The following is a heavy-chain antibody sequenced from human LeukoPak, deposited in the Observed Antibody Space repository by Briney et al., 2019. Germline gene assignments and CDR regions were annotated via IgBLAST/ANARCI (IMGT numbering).Heavy chain of an antibody. Sequence: GGSLRLSCAASGFTFSSYSMNWVRQAPGKGLEWVSSISSSSSYIYYADSVKGRFTISRDNAKNSLYLQMNSLRAEDTAVYYCATYTSGSYYKGLDYWGQGTLVTVSS. CDR3: ATYTSGSYYKGLDY. CDR1: GFTFSSYS. D-gene: IGHD3-10*01. J-gene: IGHJ4*02. CDR2: ISSSSSYI. V-gene: IGHV3-21*04.